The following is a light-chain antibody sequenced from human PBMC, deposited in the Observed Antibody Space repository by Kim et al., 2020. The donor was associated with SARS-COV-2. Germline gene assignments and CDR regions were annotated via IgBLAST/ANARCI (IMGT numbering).Light chain of an antibody. CDR3: CSHADYSKSV. V-gene: IGLV2-23*02. CDR2: EVD. CDR1: STGCGHDTR. J-gene: IGLJ3*02. Sequence: GHSITISCTGTSTGCGHDTRVSWYQHHPGNAPKLVIYEVDKRPSGVSSRFSGSKSGNTATLTIFGLQAEDEADYYCCSHADYSKSVFGGGTQLTVL.